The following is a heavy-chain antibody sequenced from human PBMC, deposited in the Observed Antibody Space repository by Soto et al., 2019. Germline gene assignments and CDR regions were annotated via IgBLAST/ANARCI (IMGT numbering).Heavy chain of an antibody. J-gene: IGHJ4*02. CDR1: GYTFTSYA. CDR3: ATARITMVRGVTSGDY. D-gene: IGHD3-10*01. V-gene: IGHV1-3*01. Sequence: QVQLVQSGAEVKKPGASVKVSCKASGYTFTSYAMHWVRQAPGQRLEWMGWINAGNGNTKYSQKFQGRVTITRDTSASTAYMELSSLRSEDTAVYYCATARITMVRGVTSGDYWGKGTLVTVSS. CDR2: INAGNGNT.